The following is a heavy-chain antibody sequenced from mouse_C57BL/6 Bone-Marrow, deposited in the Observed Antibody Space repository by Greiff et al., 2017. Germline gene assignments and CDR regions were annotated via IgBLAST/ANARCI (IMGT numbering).Heavy chain of an antibody. D-gene: IGHD2-4*01. Sequence: VQVVESGPELVKPGASVKISCKASGYAFSSSWMNWVKQRPGKGLEWIGRIYPGDGDTNYNGKFKGKATLTADKSSSTAYMQLSSLTSEDSAVYFCARPYDYDRAWFAYGGQGTLVTVSA. CDR1: GYAFSSSW. J-gene: IGHJ3*01. CDR2: IYPGDGDT. V-gene: IGHV1-82*01. CDR3: ARPYDYDRAWFAY.